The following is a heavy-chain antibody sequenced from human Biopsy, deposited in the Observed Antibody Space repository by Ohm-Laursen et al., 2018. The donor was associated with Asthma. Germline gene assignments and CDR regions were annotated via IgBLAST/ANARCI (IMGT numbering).Heavy chain of an antibody. CDR2: INAGNGNT. J-gene: IGHJ3*02. D-gene: IGHD3-9*01. Sequence: ASVKVSCKASGYTFINYAIHWVRQVPGQRLEWMGWINAGNGNTKYSQKFQGRVTISRDTSTSTAYMDLSSLRSEDTAVYYCARTYYDFLTGQVNDAFAMWGQGTMVTVSS. V-gene: IGHV1-3*01. CDR3: ARTYYDFLTGQVNDAFAM. CDR1: GYTFINYA.